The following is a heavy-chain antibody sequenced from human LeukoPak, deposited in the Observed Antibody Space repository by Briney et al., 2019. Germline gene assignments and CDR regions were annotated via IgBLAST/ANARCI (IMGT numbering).Heavy chain of an antibody. CDR3: ARDDYYDSSGYQRFDY. V-gene: IGHV3-7*01. J-gene: IGHJ4*02. CDR2: IKQDEIER. Sequence: GGSLRLSCVASGFTFTSYWMSWVRQAPGKGLEWVANIKQDEIERYFVDSVKGRFTLSRDNAKNSLYLQMNSLRAEDTAVYYCARDDYYDSSGYQRFDYWGQGTLVTVSS. CDR1: GFTFTSYW. D-gene: IGHD3-22*01.